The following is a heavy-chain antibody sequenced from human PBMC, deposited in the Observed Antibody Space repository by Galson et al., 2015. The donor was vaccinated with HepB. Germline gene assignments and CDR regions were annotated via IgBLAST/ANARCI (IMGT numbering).Heavy chain of an antibody. CDR2: IYYSGST. CDR1: GGSISNYY. Sequence: TLSLTCTVSGGSISNYYWSWIRQPPGKGLEWIGYIYYSGSTNYNPSLKSRVTISVDTSKNQFSLKLSSVTAADTAVYYCARAQSSYYYGMDVWGQGTTVTVSS. V-gene: IGHV4-59*08. J-gene: IGHJ6*02. CDR3: ARAQSSYYYGMDV.